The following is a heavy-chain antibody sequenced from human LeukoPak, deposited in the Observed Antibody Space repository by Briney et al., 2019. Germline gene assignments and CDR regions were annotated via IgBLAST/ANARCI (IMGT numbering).Heavy chain of an antibody. CDR2: INPNSGGT. CDR1: GYTFTGPY. V-gene: IGHV1-2*02. Sequence: ASVTVSFKASGYTFTGPYIHWMRQAPGQGPEWMGWINPNSGGTKYAQKFQGRVTVTRDTSTSTAYMELSGLRADDTATYYCARVEYCTKGVCINYDLWGQGTLVTVSS. CDR3: ARVEYCTKGVCINYDL. J-gene: IGHJ4*02. D-gene: IGHD2-8*01.